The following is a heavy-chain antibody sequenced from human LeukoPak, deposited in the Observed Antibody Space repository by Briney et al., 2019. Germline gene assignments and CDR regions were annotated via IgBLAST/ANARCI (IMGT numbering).Heavy chain of an antibody. CDR1: GYTFTSYY. V-gene: IGHV1-46*01. CDR2: INPSGGST. D-gene: IGHD3-10*01. Sequence: ASVKVSCKASGYTFTSYYMHWVRQAPGQGLEWMGIINPSGGSTSYAQKFQGRVTMTRDTSINTAYMELSSLRSEDTAVYYCARMHYYDSGSSNWFDPWGQGTLVTVSS. CDR3: ARMHYYDSGSSNWFDP. J-gene: IGHJ5*02.